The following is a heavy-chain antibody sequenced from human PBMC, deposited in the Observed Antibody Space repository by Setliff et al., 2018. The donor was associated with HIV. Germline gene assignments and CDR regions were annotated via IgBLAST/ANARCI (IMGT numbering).Heavy chain of an antibody. Sequence: PSETLSLTCTVSGGSFSSYHWSWMRQPAGKGLEWIGRIFGSGTTHYNPSLKSRVTMSIDTSKNQFSLKLNSVTAADTAVYFCARDRSKYGTGSSAYNWFDPWGLGTLVTVSS. J-gene: IGHJ5*02. CDR2: IFGSGTT. CDR1: GGSFSSYH. V-gene: IGHV4-4*07. CDR3: ARDRSKYGTGSSAYNWFDP. D-gene: IGHD3-16*01.